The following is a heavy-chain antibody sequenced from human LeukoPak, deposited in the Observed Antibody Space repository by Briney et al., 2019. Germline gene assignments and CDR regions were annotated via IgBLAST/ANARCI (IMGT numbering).Heavy chain of an antibody. D-gene: IGHD2-15*01. CDR1: RFTFDDYA. V-gene: IGHV3-9*03. J-gene: IGHJ4*02. Sequence: GGSLRLSCAASRFTFDDYAMHWVRQAPGKGLEWVSGISWNSGSIGYADSVKGRFTISRDNAKNSLYLQMNSLRAEDMALYYCAKSSDCSGGSCTNYFDYWGQGTLVTVSS. CDR3: AKSSDCSGGSCTNYFDY. CDR2: ISWNSGSI.